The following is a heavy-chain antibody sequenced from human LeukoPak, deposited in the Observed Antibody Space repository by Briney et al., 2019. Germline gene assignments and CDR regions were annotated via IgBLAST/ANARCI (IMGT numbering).Heavy chain of an antibody. CDR2: IYYSGST. CDR1: GGSISSSSYY. V-gene: IGHV4-39*07. D-gene: IGHD3-10*01. J-gene: IGHJ6*03. CDR3: ARGTYYYGSGSYLLPGYYYYYYMDV. Sequence: SETLSLTCTVSGGSISSSSYYWGWIRQPPGKGLEWIGSIYYSGSTYYNPSLKSRVTISVDTSKNQFSLKLSSVTAADTAVYYCARGTYYYGSGSYLLPGYYYYYYMDVWGKGTTVTISS.